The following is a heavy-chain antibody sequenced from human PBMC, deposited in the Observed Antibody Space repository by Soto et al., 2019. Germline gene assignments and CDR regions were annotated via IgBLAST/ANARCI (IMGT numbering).Heavy chain of an antibody. V-gene: IGHV1-69*13. CDR2: IIPIYGTT. CDR3: AKQIGRGDSIGVLDY. Sequence: SVKVSCKASGGTFTSYAFSWVRQAPGQGLEWMGGIIPIYGTTNYAQKFQGRVTITAEESTNTAYMELSRLRSEDTAVYYCAKQIGRGDSIGVLDYWGQGTQVTVSS. D-gene: IGHD4-17*01. J-gene: IGHJ4*02. CDR1: GGTFTSYA.